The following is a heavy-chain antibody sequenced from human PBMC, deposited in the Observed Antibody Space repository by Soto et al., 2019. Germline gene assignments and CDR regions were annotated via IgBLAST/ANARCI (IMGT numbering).Heavy chain of an antibody. CDR1: GGSISSGGYY. Sequence: QVQLQESGPGLVKPSQTLSLTCTVSGGSISSGGYYWSWIRQHPGKGLEWIGYIYYSGSTYYNPSLKSRVTIAVDTSKNQFSLKLSSVTAADTAVYYCARETSGRKTFDYWGQGTLVTVSS. D-gene: IGHD3-10*01. CDR2: IYYSGST. V-gene: IGHV4-31*03. CDR3: ARETSGRKTFDY. J-gene: IGHJ4*02.